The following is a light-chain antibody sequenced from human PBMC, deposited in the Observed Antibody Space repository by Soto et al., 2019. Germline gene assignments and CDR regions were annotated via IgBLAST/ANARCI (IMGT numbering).Light chain of an antibody. CDR2: DAY. J-gene: IGKJ5*01. Sequence: EVVLTQSPVTLSLSPGERATLSCRASQSFRGLLAWYQQKPGQAPRLLIYDAYNRATGIQPRFSGSGSGTDFTLTISSLEPEDSAVYYCQQRHMWPITFGQGTRLENK. V-gene: IGKV3-11*01. CDR3: QQRHMWPIT. CDR1: QSFRGL.